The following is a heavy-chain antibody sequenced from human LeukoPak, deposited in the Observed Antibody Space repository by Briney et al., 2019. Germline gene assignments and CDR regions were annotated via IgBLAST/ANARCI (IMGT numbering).Heavy chain of an antibody. J-gene: IGHJ5*02. Sequence: GGSLRLSCAASGFTFSSYAMHWVRQAPGKGLEWVAVISYDGSNKYYADSVKGRFTISRDNSKNTLYLQMNSLRAEDTAVYYCAREFMITFGGVIVTNWFDPWGQGTLVTVSS. V-gene: IGHV3-30-3*01. CDR1: GFTFSSYA. CDR3: AREFMITFGGVIVTNWFDP. CDR2: ISYDGSNK. D-gene: IGHD3-16*02.